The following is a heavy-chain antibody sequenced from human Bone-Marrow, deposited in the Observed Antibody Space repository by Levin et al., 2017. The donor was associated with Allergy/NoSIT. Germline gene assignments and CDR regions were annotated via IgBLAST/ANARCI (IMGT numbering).Heavy chain of an antibody. CDR1: GYTFTGYY. Sequence: ASVKVSCKASGYTFTGYYMHWVRQAPGQGLEWMGRINPNSGGTNYAQKFQGRVTMTRDTSISTAYMELSRLRSDDTAVYYCARDRSSSSLYYYYYYMDVWGKGTTVTVSS. V-gene: IGHV1-2*06. D-gene: IGHD6-6*01. CDR2: INPNSGGT. J-gene: IGHJ6*03. CDR3: ARDRSSSSLYYYYYYMDV.